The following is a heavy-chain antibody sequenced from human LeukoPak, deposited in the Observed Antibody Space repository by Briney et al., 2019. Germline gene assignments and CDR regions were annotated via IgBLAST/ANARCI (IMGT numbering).Heavy chain of an antibody. CDR2: INHSGST. CDR3: ARNGYSYGYDP. Sequence: SETLSLTCAVYGGSFSGYYWSWIRQPPGKGLEWIGEINHSGSTNYNPSLKSRVTISVDTSKNQFSLKLSSVTAADTAVYYCARNGYSYGYDPWGQGTLVTVSS. CDR1: GGSFSGYY. J-gene: IGHJ5*02. D-gene: IGHD5-18*01. V-gene: IGHV4-34*01.